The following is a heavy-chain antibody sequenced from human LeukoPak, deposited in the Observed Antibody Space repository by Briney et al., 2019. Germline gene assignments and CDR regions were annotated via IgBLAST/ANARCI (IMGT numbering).Heavy chain of an antibody. Sequence: SETLSLTCTGSGGSISSYYWSWIRQPPGKGLEWIGYIYYSGSTNYNPSLKSRVTISVDTSKNQFSLKLSSVTAADTAVYYCARVQYYDFWSGYDNWFDPWGQGTLVTVSS. CDR2: IYYSGST. V-gene: IGHV4-59*01. J-gene: IGHJ5*02. CDR3: ARVQYYDFWSGYDNWFDP. CDR1: GGSISSYY. D-gene: IGHD3-3*01.